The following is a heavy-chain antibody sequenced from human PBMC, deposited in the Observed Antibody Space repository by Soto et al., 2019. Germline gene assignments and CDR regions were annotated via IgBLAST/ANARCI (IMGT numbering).Heavy chain of an antibody. Sequence: GGSLRLSCAASGFTFSSYWMHWVRQAPGKGLVWVSFIKSDGSTNYADSVKGRFTISRDNAKNTLYLQMNSLRVEDTAVYYCAGDPVPEYWGQGTLVTVSS. V-gene: IGHV3-74*01. J-gene: IGHJ4*02. CDR3: AGDPVPEY. CDR1: GFTFSSYW. CDR2: IKSDGST.